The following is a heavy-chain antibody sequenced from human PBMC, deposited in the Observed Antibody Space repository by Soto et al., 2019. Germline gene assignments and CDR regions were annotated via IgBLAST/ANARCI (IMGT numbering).Heavy chain of an antibody. J-gene: IGHJ6*02. D-gene: IGHD1-1*01. Sequence: FSVKVSCKGSVWSFSSYAISWVRQAPGQGLEWMGGIILIFGTPNYAQKFQGRVTITAGESTSTVYLEPSSLRSEDTAVYYCAREYNWPSISYGMDVWGQGTMVTVSS. CDR1: VWSFSSYA. CDR3: AREYNWPSISYGMDV. CDR2: IILIFGTP. V-gene: IGHV1-69*13.